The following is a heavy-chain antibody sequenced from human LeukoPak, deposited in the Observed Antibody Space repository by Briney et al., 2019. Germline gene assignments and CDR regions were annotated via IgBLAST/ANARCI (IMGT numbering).Heavy chain of an antibody. Sequence: ASVKVSCKAAGYTFTSHGFIWLRQAPGQGLEWMGWITVNNGYTKYAQELQGRVTMTTDTSTSTAYMELRSLRSDATAVYYCAKVHCISTNCNHIWTYFDYWGQGTLVTVSS. CDR2: ITVNNGYT. CDR3: AKVHCISTNCNHIWTYFDY. D-gene: IGHD2-2*01. CDR1: GYTFTSHG. J-gene: IGHJ4*02. V-gene: IGHV1-18*01.